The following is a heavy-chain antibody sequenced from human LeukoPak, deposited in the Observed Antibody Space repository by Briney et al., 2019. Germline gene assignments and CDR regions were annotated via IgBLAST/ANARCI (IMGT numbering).Heavy chain of an antibody. V-gene: IGHV1-69*10. CDR3: ARGSAWVVAPCDY. J-gene: IGHJ4*02. D-gene: IGHD2-15*01. CDR1: GGTFRSDA. CDR2: IIPILGIA. Sequence: GASVRISCKASGGTFRSDAICWGRHAPGEGREWRGGIIPILGIANYAQKLQGRVTITADKSTSTAYMELSSLRSEDTAVYYCARGSAWVVAPCDYWGQGTLVTVSS.